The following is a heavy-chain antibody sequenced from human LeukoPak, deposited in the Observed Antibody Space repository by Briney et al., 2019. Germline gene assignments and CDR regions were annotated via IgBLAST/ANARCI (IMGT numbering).Heavy chain of an antibody. D-gene: IGHD1-7*01. V-gene: IGHV1-2*02. CDR1: GYTFTHYY. CDR2: IDPNNGGT. CDR3: ARGTMTGTTYYYYGMDV. Sequence: ASVKVSCKASGYTFTHYYMHWVRQAPGQGLEWMGWIDPNNGGTIFPQRFQGRVTVTRDTSISTAYMELSRLTSDDTAVYHCARGTMTGTTYYYYGMDVWGQGTTVTVSS. J-gene: IGHJ6*02.